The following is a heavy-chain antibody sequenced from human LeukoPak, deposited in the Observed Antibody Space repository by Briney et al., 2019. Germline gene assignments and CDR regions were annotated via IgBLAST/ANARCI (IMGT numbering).Heavy chain of an antibody. CDR3: ARFTYTTRPSDV. V-gene: IGHV4-4*08. CDR2: IYSSGST. Sequence: SETLSLTCSVSGGSISGYYWSWIRQPPGQTLEWIGYIYSSGSTNYNPSLQSRVTISVDTSMNQFSLRLSSVTAAGTAIYYCARFTYTTRPSDVWGKGTTVTVSS. CDR1: GGSISGYY. D-gene: IGHD6-6*01. J-gene: IGHJ6*04.